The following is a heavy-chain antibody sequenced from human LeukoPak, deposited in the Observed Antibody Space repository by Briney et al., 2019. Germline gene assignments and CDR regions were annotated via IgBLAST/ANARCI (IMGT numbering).Heavy chain of an antibody. J-gene: IGHJ4*02. V-gene: IGHV3-30-3*01. CDR3: ARDQYYYGSGSFDY. Sequence: GGSLRLSCAASGLTFSSYAMHWVRQAPGKGLEWVAVISYDGSNKYYADSVKGRFTISRDNSKNTLYLQMNSLRAEDTAVYYCARDQYYYGSGSFDYWGQGTLVTVSS. CDR1: GLTFSSYA. CDR2: ISYDGSNK. D-gene: IGHD3-10*01.